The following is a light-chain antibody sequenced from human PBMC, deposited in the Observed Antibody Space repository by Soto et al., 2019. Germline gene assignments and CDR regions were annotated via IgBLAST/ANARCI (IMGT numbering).Light chain of an antibody. CDR2: GTS. J-gene: IGKJ1*01. CDR1: QAIAGW. Sequence: DIQMIQSPSSVYASVGDRVTVACRSSQAIAGWLAWYQQKPGKAPRLLIYGTSTLQSGVPSRFSGSGSGTDFTLTINSLQPEDFATYYCQQWTFGQGTKVDIK. CDR3: QQWT. V-gene: IGKV1D-12*01.